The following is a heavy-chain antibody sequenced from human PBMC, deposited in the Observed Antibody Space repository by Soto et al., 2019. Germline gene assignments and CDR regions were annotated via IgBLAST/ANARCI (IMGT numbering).Heavy chain of an antibody. Sequence: EVQLVESGGGVVQPGGSLRLSCAASGFTFSSYWMSWVRQAPGKGLEWVANIKQDGSEKYYVDSVKGRVTISRDNAKNSLYLQMNSRRAEDAAVYYCARDPYSSSSGEFDYWGQGTLVTVSS. J-gene: IGHJ4*02. CDR3: ARDPYSSSSGEFDY. CDR1: GFTFSSYW. D-gene: IGHD6-6*01. CDR2: IKQDGSEK. V-gene: IGHV3-7*05.